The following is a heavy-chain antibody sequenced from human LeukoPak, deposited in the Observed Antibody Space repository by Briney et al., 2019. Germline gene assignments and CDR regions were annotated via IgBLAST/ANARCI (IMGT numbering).Heavy chain of an antibody. CDR3: ARDSRDYVFDY. J-gene: IGHJ4*02. Sequence: GGSLRLSRAASGFTSSTYRMNWVRQAPGNRQEWVSYISSSSSTIHYADSVKGRFTISRDNAKNTLYLQMNRLRDADTAVYYCARDSRDYVFDYWGQGALVTVSS. D-gene: IGHD4-17*01. CDR2: ISSSSSTI. CDR1: GFTSSTYR. V-gene: IGHV3-48*02.